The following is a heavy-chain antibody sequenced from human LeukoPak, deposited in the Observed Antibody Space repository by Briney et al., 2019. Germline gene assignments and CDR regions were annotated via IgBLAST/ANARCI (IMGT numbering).Heavy chain of an antibody. CDR2: IYYSGST. D-gene: IGHD2-2*01. J-gene: IGHJ6*03. CDR1: GGSISSYY. Sequence: SETLSLTCTVSGGSISSYYWSWIRQPPGKGLEWIGYIYYSGSTNYNPSLKSRVTISVDTSKNQFSLKLSSVTAADTAVYYCARGVVVPAARRTKYYYYYMDVWSKGTTVTVSS. CDR3: ARGVVVPAARRTKYYYYYMDV. V-gene: IGHV4-59*12.